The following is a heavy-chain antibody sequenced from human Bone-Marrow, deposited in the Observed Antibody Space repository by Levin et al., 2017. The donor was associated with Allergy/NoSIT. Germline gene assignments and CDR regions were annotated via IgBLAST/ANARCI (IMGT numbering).Heavy chain of an antibody. CDR1: GGSFSGYY. CDR2: INHSGST. D-gene: IGHD6-19*01. J-gene: IGHJ4*02. V-gene: IGHV4-34*01. CDR3: ASVAVAGIFDY. Sequence: SETLSLTCAVYGGSFSGYYWSWIRQPPGKGLEWIGEINHSGSTNYNPSLESRVTISVDTSKNQFSLKLSSVTAADTAVYYCASVAVAGIFDYWGQGTLVTVSS.